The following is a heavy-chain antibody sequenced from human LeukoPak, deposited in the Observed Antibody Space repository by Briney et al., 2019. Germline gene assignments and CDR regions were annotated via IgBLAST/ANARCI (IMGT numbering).Heavy chain of an antibody. CDR1: GFTFSSYA. J-gene: IGHJ6*03. V-gene: IGHV3-30*01. D-gene: IGHD3-10*02. CDR2: ISYDGSNK. Sequence: GRSLRLSCAASGFTFSSYAMHWVRQAPGKGLEWVAVISYDGSNKYYADSVKGRFTISRDNSKNTLYLQMNSLRAEDTAVYYCARGLSGAYMDVWGKGTTVTVSS. CDR3: ARGLSGAYMDV.